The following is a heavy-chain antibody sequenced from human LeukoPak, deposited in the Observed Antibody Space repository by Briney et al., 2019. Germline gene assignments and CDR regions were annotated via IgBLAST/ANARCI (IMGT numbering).Heavy chain of an antibody. Sequence: ASVKVSCKASGYTFTGYYMHWVRQAPGQGLEWMGWINPNSGGTNYAQKFQGRVTMTRDTSISTAYMELSRLRSDDTAVYYCARCPTVRGVPLDYFDYWGQGTLVTVSS. V-gene: IGHV1-2*02. CDR3: ARCPTVRGVPLDYFDY. J-gene: IGHJ4*02. CDR1: GYTFTGYY. D-gene: IGHD3-10*01. CDR2: INPNSGGT.